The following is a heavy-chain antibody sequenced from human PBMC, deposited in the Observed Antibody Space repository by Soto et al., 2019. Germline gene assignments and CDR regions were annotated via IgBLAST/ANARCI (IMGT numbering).Heavy chain of an antibody. J-gene: IGHJ6*02. CDR2: IDPSDSYT. CDR3: ARTTTTFGVVIDALDV. V-gene: IGHV5-10-1*01. CDR1: GYSFTSYW. Sequence: PGESLKISCKGSGYSFTSYWISWVRQMPGKGLEWMGRIDPSDSYTNYSPSFQGHVTISADKSISTAYLQWSSLKASDTAMYYCARTTTTFGVVIDALDVWGQGTTVTVSS. D-gene: IGHD3-3*01.